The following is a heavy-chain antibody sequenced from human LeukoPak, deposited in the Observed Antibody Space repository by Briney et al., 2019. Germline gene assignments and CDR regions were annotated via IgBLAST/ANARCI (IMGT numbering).Heavy chain of an antibody. V-gene: IGHV4-59*01. CDR2: IFSSGSS. CDR3: ARGRTAVTH. Sequence: PSETLSLTCTVSGGSISGYYWTWIRQPPGKGLEWFGYIFSSGSSNYNPSLKSRVTISVDTSKNQFSLRLTSVIAADTAVYFCARGRTAVTHWGQGTLVTVSS. J-gene: IGHJ4*02. D-gene: IGHD4-17*01. CDR1: GGSISGYY.